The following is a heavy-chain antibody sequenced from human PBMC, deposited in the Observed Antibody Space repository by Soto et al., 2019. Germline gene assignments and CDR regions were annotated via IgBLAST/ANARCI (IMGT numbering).Heavy chain of an antibody. J-gene: IGHJ6*02. CDR2: IIPIFGTA. D-gene: IGHD2-15*01. V-gene: IGHV1-69*13. CDR3: ARAVVVVVDANYYYYGMDV. CDR1: GGTFSSYA. Sequence: SVEVSCKASGGTFSSYAISWVRQAPGQGLERMGGIIPIFGTANYAQKFQGRVTITADESTSTAYMELSSLRSEDTAVYYCARAVVVVVDANYYYYGMDVWGQGTTVTVSS.